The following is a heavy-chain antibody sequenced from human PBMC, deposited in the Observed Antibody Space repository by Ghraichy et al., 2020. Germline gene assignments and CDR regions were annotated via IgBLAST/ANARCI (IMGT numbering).Heavy chain of an antibody. CDR2: ISSSSSTI. CDR1: GFTFSSYS. Sequence: GESLNISCAASGFTFSSYSMNWVRQAPGKGLEWVSYISSSSSTIYYADSVKGRFTISRDNAKNSLYLQMNSLRDEDTAVYYCAREYYDILTGPHFDYWGQGTLVTVSS. D-gene: IGHD3-9*01. J-gene: IGHJ4*02. V-gene: IGHV3-48*02. CDR3: AREYYDILTGPHFDY.